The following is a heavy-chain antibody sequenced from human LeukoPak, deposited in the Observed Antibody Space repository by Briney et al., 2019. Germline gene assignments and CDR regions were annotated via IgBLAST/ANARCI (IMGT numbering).Heavy chain of an antibody. Sequence: SETLSLTCTVSGGSISSGSYYWSWIRQPAGKGLEWIGRIYTSGSTNYNPSLKSRVTISVDTSKNQFSLKLSSVTAADTAVYYCALEGGATYGAFDIWGQGTMVTVSS. V-gene: IGHV4-61*02. CDR2: IYTSGST. CDR3: ALEGGATYGAFDI. J-gene: IGHJ3*02. D-gene: IGHD1-26*01. CDR1: GGSISSGSYY.